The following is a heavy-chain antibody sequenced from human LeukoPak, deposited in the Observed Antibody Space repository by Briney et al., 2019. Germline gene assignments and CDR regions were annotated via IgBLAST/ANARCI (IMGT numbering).Heavy chain of an antibody. Sequence: SETLSLTSTGYTVSISSYHWSWLRPPPGKGLEWIGYIYYSGRTNYTCHLKSRVAISEDTSKHQYSLKLSSVTAADTAVYYCARDLVLTTVEIQDRYFDLWGRGTLVTVSS. CDR2: IYYSGRT. CDR3: ARDLVLTTVEIQDRYFDL. V-gene: IGHV4-59*01. CDR1: TVSISSYH. D-gene: IGHD4-17*01. J-gene: IGHJ2*01.